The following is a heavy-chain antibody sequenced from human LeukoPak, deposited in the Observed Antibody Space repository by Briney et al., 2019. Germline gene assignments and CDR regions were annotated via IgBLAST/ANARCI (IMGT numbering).Heavy chain of an antibody. V-gene: IGHV3-30-3*02. D-gene: IGHD5-24*01. CDR1: GFTFSSYA. J-gene: IGHJ4*02. Sequence: GGSLRLSCAASGFTFSSYAMHWVRQAPGKGLEWVAVISYDGSNKYYADSVKGRFSISRDNSKNTLNLQMNSLRAEHTAVYYCAKWGEMATFAYWGQGTLVTVSS. CDR3: AKWGEMATFAY. CDR2: ISYDGSNK.